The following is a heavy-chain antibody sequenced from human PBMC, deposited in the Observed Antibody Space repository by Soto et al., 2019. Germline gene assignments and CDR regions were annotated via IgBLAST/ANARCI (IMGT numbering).Heavy chain of an antibody. Sequence: QVQLVQSGSEVKKPGSSVKVSCKASGGSFSSNPISWVRQAPGQGLEWMAGSIPIFATVHYAQKFQGRVTITADESTSAAYRELTSLRSESTAVYFCARGGRGYSSAPRYYFDYWGQGTVVTVSS. D-gene: IGHD5-18*01. CDR1: GGSFSSNP. V-gene: IGHV1-69*01. J-gene: IGHJ4*02. CDR2: SIPIFATV. CDR3: ARGGRGYSSAPRYYFDY.